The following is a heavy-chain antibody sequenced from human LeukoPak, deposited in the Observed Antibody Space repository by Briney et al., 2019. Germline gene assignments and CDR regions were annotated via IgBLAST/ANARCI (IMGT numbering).Heavy chain of an antibody. D-gene: IGHD6-13*01. Sequence: PSETLSLTCTVSGGSISSSSYYWGWIRHPPGKGLEWIGSIYYSGSTYYNPSLKSRVTISVDTSKNQFSLKLSSVTAADTAVYYCAGFVAAAGSHAFDIWDQGTMVTVSS. V-gene: IGHV4-39*01. CDR1: GGSISSSSYY. J-gene: IGHJ3*02. CDR3: AGFVAAAGSHAFDI. CDR2: IYYSGST.